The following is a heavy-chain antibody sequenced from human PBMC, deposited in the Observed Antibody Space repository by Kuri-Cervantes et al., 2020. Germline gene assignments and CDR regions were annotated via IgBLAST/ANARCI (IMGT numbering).Heavy chain of an antibody. CDR1: GGTFSSYA. CDR3: ARDRCSGGSCYPNWFDP. Sequence: SVKVSCKASGGTFSSYAISWVRQAPGQGLEWMGGIIPLFGTANYAQKFQGRVTITTDESTSTAYMELSSLRSEDTAVYYCARDRCSGGSCYPNWFDPWGQGTLVTVSS. CDR2: IIPLFGTA. D-gene: IGHD2-15*01. J-gene: IGHJ5*02. V-gene: IGHV1-69*05.